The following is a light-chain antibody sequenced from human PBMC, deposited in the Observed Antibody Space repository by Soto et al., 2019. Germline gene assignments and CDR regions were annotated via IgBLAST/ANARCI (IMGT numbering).Light chain of an antibody. V-gene: IGKV3-20*01. J-gene: IGKJ2*01. CDR1: QSVYVN. Sequence: EIVLTQSPGTLSLSPGEGATLSCRASQSVYVNLAWYQQKPGQSPRLLIYGASTRATDIPDRFSGSGSDTDFALTISRLEPEDFAVYHCQLYGSYTFTFGQGTKLEI. CDR2: GAS. CDR3: QLYGSYTFT.